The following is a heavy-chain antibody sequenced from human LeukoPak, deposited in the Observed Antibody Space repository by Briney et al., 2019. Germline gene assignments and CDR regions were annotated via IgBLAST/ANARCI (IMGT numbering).Heavy chain of an antibody. CDR2: IYYSGST. CDR1: GGSISSYY. D-gene: IGHD3-16*01. Sequence: SETLSLTCTVSGGSISSYYWSWIRQPPGKGLEWIGYIYYSGSTNYNPSLKSRVTISVDTSKNQFSLKLSSVTAADTAVYYCARKNSMGVVGEALFAYWARGPLVPVSS. CDR3: ARKNSMGVVGEALFAY. V-gene: IGHV4-59*08. J-gene: IGHJ4*02.